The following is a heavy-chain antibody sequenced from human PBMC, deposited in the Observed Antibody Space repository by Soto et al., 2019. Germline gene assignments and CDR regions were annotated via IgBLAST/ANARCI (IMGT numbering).Heavy chain of an antibody. J-gene: IGHJ6*02. Sequence: GGSLSLSSTDSGFPFSSYTTHWLLRAPGKGLEWVGIISFDGSSKYYADSVRGQFTISRDNEKNSVYLQINSLRAEDTAVYFWARDCSGGSCYPGMDVWGQGTTVTVS. CDR1: GFPFSSYT. CDR3: ARDCSGGSCYPGMDV. V-gene: IGHV3-30-3*01. D-gene: IGHD2-15*01. CDR2: ISFDGSSK.